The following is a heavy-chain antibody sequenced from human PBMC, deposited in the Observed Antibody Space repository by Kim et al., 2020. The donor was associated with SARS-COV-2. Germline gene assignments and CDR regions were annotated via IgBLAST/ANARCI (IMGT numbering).Heavy chain of an antibody. D-gene: IGHD6-19*01. CDR3: ARQRGIAVAGHHNFDY. CDR2: IYPGDSDT. Sequence: GESLKISCKGSGYSFTSYWIGWVRQMPGKGLEWMGIIYPGDSDTRYSPSFQGQVTISADKSISTAYLQWSSLKASDTAMYYCARQRGIAVAGHHNFDYWGQGTLVTVSS. V-gene: IGHV5-51*01. CDR1: GYSFTSYW. J-gene: IGHJ4*02.